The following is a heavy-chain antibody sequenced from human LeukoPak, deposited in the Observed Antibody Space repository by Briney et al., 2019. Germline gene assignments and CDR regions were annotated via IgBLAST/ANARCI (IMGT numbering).Heavy chain of an antibody. CDR2: INTNTGNP. CDR1: GYTFTSYA. V-gene: IGHV7-4-1*02. D-gene: IGHD3-10*01. CDR3: ARVMTMVRGVMSWFDP. J-gene: IGHJ5*02. Sequence: GASVKVSCKASGYTFTSYAMNWVRQAPGQGLEWMGWINTNTGNPTYAQGFTGRFVFSLDTSVSTAYLQISSLKAEDTAVYYCARVMTMVRGVMSWFDPWGQGTLVTVSS.